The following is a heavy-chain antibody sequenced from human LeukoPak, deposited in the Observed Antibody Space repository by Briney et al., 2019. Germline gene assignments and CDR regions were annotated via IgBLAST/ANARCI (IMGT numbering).Heavy chain of an antibody. D-gene: IGHD3-22*01. Sequence: GGSLRLSCAASGFTFDDYAMHWVRQAPGKGLEWVSGISWNSGSIGCADSVKGRFTISRDNAKNSLYLQMNSLRAEDTALYYCAKASYYYDSSGFDYWGQGTLVTVSS. CDR1: GFTFDDYA. J-gene: IGHJ4*02. V-gene: IGHV3-9*01. CDR2: ISWNSGSI. CDR3: AKASYYYDSSGFDY.